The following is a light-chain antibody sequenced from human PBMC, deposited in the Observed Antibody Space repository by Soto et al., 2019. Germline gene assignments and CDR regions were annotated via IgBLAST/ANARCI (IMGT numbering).Light chain of an antibody. CDR2: DVS. J-gene: IGLJ1*01. CDR1: RSAFGGYNY. V-gene: IGLV2-14*03. CDR3: SSYTSSSTPYV. Sequence: QSVLTQPASVSGSPGQSITISCTGTRSAFGGYNYVSWYQQHPGKAPKLMIYDVSNRPSGVPNRFSGSKSGNTASLTISGFQAEDEADYYCSSYTSSSTPYVFGTGTKVTVL.